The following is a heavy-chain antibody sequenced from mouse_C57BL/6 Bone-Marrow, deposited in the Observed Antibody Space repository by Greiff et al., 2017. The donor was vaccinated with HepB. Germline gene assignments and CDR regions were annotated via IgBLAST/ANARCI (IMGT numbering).Heavy chain of an antibody. D-gene: IGHD2-1*01. Sequence: VKLMESGGGLVKPGGSLKLSCAASGFTFSSYAMSWVRQTPEKRLEWVATISDGGSYTYYPDNVKGRFTISRDNAKNNLYLQMSHLKSEDTAMYYCAREGIYYGNYWFAYWGQGTLVTVSA. V-gene: IGHV5-4*01. CDR1: GFTFSSYA. J-gene: IGHJ3*01. CDR3: AREGIYYGNYWFAY. CDR2: ISDGGSYT.